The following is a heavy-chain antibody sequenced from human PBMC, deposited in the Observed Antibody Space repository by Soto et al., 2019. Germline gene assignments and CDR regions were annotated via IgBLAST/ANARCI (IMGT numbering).Heavy chain of an antibody. J-gene: IGHJ5*02. V-gene: IGHV1-69*01. CDR1: GGTFSSYA. CDR2: IIPIFGTA. D-gene: IGHD5-12*01. Sequence: QVQLVQSGAAVKKPGSSVKVSCNASGGTFSSYAISWVRQAPGQGLEWMGGIIPIFGTAHYAQQFQGRVTITADESTSTAYIELSSLRSEDTAVSYCARDRANSGYDVNNWFDHWGQGTLVTVSS. CDR3: ARDRANSGYDVNNWFDH.